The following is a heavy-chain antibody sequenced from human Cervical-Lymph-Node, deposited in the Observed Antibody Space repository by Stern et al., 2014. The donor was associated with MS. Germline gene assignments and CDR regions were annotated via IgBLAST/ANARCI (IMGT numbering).Heavy chain of an antibody. CDR3: ARDTSWPERSDW. CDR2: ITNVGST. CDR1: GFTVSRDY. Sequence: EVQLVESGAGVIQPGGSLRLSCTASGFTVSRDYMTWVRQAPGKGLEWISLITNVGSTFYTDSVKGRFTISRDDSKNTVYLHMASLRDEDTAMYYCARDTSWPERSDWWGQGTLVTVSS. D-gene: IGHD1-1*01. V-gene: IGHV3-53*01. J-gene: IGHJ4*02.